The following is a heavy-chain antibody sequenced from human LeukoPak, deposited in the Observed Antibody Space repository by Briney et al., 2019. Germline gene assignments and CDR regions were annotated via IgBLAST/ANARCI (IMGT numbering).Heavy chain of an antibody. Sequence: PSETLSLTCKVSGGSISSYSWSWIRQPAGKGLEWIGRIYTSGSTNYNPSLKSRVTMSVDTSKNQFSLKLTSVTAADTAVYYCARSYDSSGYYYRYWGQGTLVTVSS. CDR1: GGSISSYS. D-gene: IGHD3-22*01. CDR3: ARSYDSSGYYYRY. J-gene: IGHJ4*02. CDR2: IYTSGST. V-gene: IGHV4-4*07.